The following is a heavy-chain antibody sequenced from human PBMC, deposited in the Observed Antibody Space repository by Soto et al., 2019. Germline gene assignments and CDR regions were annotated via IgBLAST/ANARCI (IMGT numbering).Heavy chain of an antibody. CDR1: GYTFTSYG. CDR3: ARDSSESSAYNY. V-gene: IGHV1-18*04. D-gene: IGHD3-22*01. CDR2: ISAHNGNT. Sequence: GASVKVSCKASGYTFTSYGISWVRQAPGQGLEWMGWISAHNGNTNFAQKLQDRVTMTTDTSTSTAYMELRSLRSDDTAVYYCARDSSESSAYNYWGQGTLVTVSS. J-gene: IGHJ4*02.